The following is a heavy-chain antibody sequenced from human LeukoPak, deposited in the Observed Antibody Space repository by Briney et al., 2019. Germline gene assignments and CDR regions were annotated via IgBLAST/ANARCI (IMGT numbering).Heavy chain of an antibody. D-gene: IGHD6-19*01. CDR2: IIPIFGTA. Sequence: SVKVSCKASGGTFSSYAISWVRQAPGQGLEWMGGIIPIFGTANYAQKFQGRVTITADESTSTAYMELSSLRSEDTAVYYCARDVGSGWYPRGYYFDYWGQGTLVTVSS. CDR3: ARDVGSGWYPRGYYFDY. J-gene: IGHJ4*02. V-gene: IGHV1-69*13. CDR1: GGTFSSYA.